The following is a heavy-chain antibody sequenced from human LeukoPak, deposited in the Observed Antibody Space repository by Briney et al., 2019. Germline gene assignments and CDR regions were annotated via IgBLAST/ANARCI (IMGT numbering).Heavy chain of an antibody. Sequence: GESLKISCKGSGYSFTSYWIGWVRQMPGKGLEWMGIIYPGDSDTRYSPSFQGQVTISADKSISTAYLQWSSLKASDTAMYYCARHRSTKVTDNWFDPWGQGTLVTVSS. CDR3: ARHRSTKVTDNWFDP. CDR2: IYPGDSDT. J-gene: IGHJ5*02. V-gene: IGHV5-51*01. CDR1: GYSFTSYW. D-gene: IGHD4-17*01.